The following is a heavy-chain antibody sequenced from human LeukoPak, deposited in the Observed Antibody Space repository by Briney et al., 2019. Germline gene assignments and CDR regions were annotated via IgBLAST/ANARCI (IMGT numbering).Heavy chain of an antibody. CDR1: GFTFSSYA. D-gene: IGHD6-6*01. CDR2: ISYDGSNK. V-gene: IGHV3-30*10. J-gene: IGHJ4*02. Sequence: GGSLRLSCAASGFTFSSYAMHWVRQAPGKGLEWVAVISYDGSNKYYTDSVKGRFTISRDHSKNTLYLQMNSLRAQDTAVYYCAVPPGIAAPFDYWGQGTLVTVSS. CDR3: AVPPGIAAPFDY.